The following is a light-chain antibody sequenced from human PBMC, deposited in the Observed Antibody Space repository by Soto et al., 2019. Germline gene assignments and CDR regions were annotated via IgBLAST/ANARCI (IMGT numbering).Light chain of an antibody. CDR1: SSDIGGYDY. V-gene: IGLV2-11*01. Sequence: QSVLTQPRSVSESPGQSVTVSCTGTSSDIGGYDYVSWYQQHPGKAPKLIIYDVGKRPAGVPGRFSGSKSGNTASLTISGVQAEDGADYYCCSYAGSYTYVFGTGTKLTVL. J-gene: IGLJ1*01. CDR3: CSYAGSYTYV. CDR2: DVG.